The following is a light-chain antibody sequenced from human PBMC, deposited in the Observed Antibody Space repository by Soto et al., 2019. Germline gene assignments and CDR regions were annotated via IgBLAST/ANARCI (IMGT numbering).Light chain of an antibody. V-gene: IGKV1-9*01. CDR1: QGISSY. CDR3: QQLNSYPREFT. CDR2: AAS. Sequence: DIQLTQSPSFLSASVGDRVTITCRASQGISSYLAWYQQKPGKAPKLLIYAASTLQSGVPSRFSGSGSGTEFTLTISSLQPEDFATYYCQQLNSYPREFTFGPGNKVYIK. J-gene: IGKJ3*01.